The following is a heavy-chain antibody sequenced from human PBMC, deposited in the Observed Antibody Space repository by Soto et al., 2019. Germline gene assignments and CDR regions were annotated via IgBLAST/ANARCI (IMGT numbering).Heavy chain of an antibody. D-gene: IGHD2-2*01. Sequence: SETLSLTCAVSGGSISSGGYSWSWIRQPPGKGLEWIGYIYHSGSTYYNPSLKSRVTISVDRSKNQFSLKLSSVTAADTAVYYCASRSTSFGVVVPAGAAYYGMDVWGQGTTVTVS. CDR3: ASRSTSFGVVVPAGAAYYGMDV. CDR2: IYHSGST. CDR1: GGSISSGGYS. V-gene: IGHV4-30-2*01. J-gene: IGHJ6*02.